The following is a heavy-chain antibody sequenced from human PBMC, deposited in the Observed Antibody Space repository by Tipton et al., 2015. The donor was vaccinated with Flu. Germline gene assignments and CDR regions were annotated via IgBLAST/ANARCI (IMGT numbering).Heavy chain of an antibody. CDR3: AREPIYSEVSRLGLDN. D-gene: IGHD1-26*01. Sequence: SLRLSCAASGFTFSFYTMNWVRQAPGKGLEWVSSISSSSSFIFYADSVKGRFTISRDNAKNSLFLQMNSLRAEDTAVYYCAREPIYSEVSRLGLDNRGQGPLVTGSS. CDR1: GFTFSFYT. CDR2: ISSSSSFI. V-gene: IGHV3-21*01. J-gene: IGHJ4*02.